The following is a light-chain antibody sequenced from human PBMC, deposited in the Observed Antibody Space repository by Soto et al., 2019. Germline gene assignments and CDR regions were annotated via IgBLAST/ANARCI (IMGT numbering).Light chain of an antibody. CDR3: QQRSNWPWT. CDR2: DAS. CDR1: QSVTTD. Sequence: EIVLTQSPATLSLSPGDRATLSCRASQSVTTDLAWFQQNPGLAPRLLIYDASNRATGIPARFSGSGSGTDFTLTISSLEPEDFALYYCQQRSNWPWTFGQGTKVQIE. J-gene: IGKJ1*01. V-gene: IGKV3-11*01.